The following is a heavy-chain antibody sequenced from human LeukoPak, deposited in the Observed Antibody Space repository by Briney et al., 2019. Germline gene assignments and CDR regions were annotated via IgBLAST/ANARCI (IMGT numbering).Heavy chain of an antibody. CDR2: ISVSGRTI. CDR3: AREGLVQLWLRAFDY. J-gene: IGHJ4*02. D-gene: IGHD5-18*01. CDR1: AFTFSRFG. V-gene: IGHV3-48*04. Sequence: GGSLRLSCTASAFTFSRFGMNWVRQAPGKGLDWVSYISVSGRTIYYADSVKGRFTISRDNAKNSLYLQMNSLRAEDTAVYYCAREGLVQLWLRAFDYWGQGTLVTVSS.